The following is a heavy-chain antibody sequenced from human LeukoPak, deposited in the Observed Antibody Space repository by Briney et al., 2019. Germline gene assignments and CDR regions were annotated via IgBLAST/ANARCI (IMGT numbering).Heavy chain of an antibody. J-gene: IGHJ1*01. CDR2: VYTNGST. Sequence: SETLSLTCTVSGGSISSDNHYWSWIRQPAGKGLEWIGRVYTNGSTNYTPSLKSRVSISVDTSKNQFSLKLSSVTAADTAVYYCASTFYYYDVSGYYYEYFQYWGQGTQVAVSS. D-gene: IGHD3-22*01. CDR3: ASTFYYYDVSGYYYEYFQY. V-gene: IGHV4-61*02. CDR1: GGSISSDNHY.